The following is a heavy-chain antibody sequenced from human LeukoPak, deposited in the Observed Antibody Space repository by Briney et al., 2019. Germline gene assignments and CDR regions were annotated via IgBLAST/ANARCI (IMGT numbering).Heavy chain of an antibody. CDR3: ARSSGTGTFSY. CDR1: GGSFSGYY. D-gene: IGHD6-25*01. J-gene: IGHJ4*02. CDR2: VYYGRSP. V-gene: IGHV4-34*01. Sequence: SETLSLTCAVYGGSFSGYYWSWTRQPPGKGLEWIGSVYYGRSPYFNPSLESRATISVDTSKNHFSLKMSSVTAADTAVYYCARSSGTGTFSYWGQGTLVTVSS.